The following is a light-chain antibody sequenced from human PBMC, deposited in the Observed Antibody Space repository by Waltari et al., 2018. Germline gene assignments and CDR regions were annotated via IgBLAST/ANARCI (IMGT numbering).Light chain of an antibody. J-gene: IGKJ1*01. CDR1: QSVSTY. Sequence: IVLTQSPATLSLSPGARATLSCRASQSVSTYLAWYQQKPGQAPRLLISDASYRATGIPARFSGSGSGTDFTLTISSLDPEDFAVYYCQQRSDLPPITFGQGTKVEI. CDR2: DAS. CDR3: QQRSDLPPIT. V-gene: IGKV3-11*01.